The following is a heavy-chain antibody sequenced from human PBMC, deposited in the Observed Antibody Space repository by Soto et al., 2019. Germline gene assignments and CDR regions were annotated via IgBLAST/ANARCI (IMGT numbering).Heavy chain of an antibody. CDR3: ARQRATVVTQAYFDH. V-gene: IGHV4-39*01. J-gene: IGHJ4*02. CDR2: IYYSGRT. D-gene: IGHD2-21*02. CDR1: GESISSSSYY. Sequence: SETLSLTCIVSGESISSSSYYWGWIRQPPGKGLEWIGSIYYSGRTYYNPSFKSRVTISIDTSKNQFSLKLSSVTATDTAVYYCARQRATVVTQAYFDHCGQGALVTVSP.